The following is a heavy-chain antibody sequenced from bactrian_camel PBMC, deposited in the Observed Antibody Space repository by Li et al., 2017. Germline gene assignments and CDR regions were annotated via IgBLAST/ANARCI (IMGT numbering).Heavy chain of an antibody. Sequence: HVQLVESGGGLVQPGRSLRLSCTASGFTFSTYGMSWVRQGPGKGLEWVSGLFSDGSKTYYADSVKGRFTISRDNAKNTLDLQMNSLKSEDTALYYCATDLPSWYWASDFGYWGQGTQVTVS. CDR1: GFTFSTYG. CDR2: LFSDGSKT. J-gene: IGHJ6*01. CDR3: ATDLPSWYWASDFGY. V-gene: IGHV3S7*01. D-gene: IGHD6*01.